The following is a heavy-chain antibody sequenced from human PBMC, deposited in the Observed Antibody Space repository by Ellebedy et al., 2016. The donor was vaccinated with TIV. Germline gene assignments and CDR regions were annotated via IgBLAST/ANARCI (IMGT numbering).Heavy chain of an antibody. V-gene: IGHV1-46*01. CDR3: ARDRRYCSGSSCSFYFDY. CDR2: IDPSGGST. CDR1: GYTFTSYG. D-gene: IGHD2-15*01. J-gene: IGHJ4*02. Sequence: ASVKVSCKASGYTFTSYGISWVRQAPGQGLEWMGIIDPSGGSTSYAQKFQGRVTMTRDTSTSTVYMELSSLRSEDTAVYYCARDRRYCSGSSCSFYFDYWGQGTVVTVSS.